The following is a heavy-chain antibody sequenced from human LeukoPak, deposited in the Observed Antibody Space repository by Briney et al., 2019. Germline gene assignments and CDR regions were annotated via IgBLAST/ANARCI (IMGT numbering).Heavy chain of an antibody. Sequence: PGGSLRLSCAVSGFTSYSDYMSWVRQAPGRGLEWVASLKKDGSERTYVDSVKGRFSISRDSAKNSLYLQMNGLGAEDTAVYYWATGRATNKYWGQGVLVTVSS. D-gene: IGHD1-26*01. CDR2: LKKDGSER. V-gene: IGHV3-7*01. J-gene: IGHJ4*02. CDR3: ATGRATNKY. CDR1: GFTSYSDY.